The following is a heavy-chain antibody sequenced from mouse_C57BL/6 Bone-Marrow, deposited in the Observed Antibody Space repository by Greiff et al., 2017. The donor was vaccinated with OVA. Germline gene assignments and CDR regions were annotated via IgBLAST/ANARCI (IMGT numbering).Heavy chain of an antibody. CDR2: IYPGSGST. CDR3: ARKTQLVGYYFDY. D-gene: IGHD2-10*02. CDR1: GYTFTSYW. Sequence: VQLQQPGAELVKPGASVKMSCKASGYTFTSYWITWVKQRPGQGLEWIGDIYPGSGSTNYNEKFKSKATLTVDTSSSTAYMQLSSLTSEDSAVYYCARKTQLVGYYFDYWGQGTTLTVST. V-gene: IGHV1-55*01. J-gene: IGHJ2*01.